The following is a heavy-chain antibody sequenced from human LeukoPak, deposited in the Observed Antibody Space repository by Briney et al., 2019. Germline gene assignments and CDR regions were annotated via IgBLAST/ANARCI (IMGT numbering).Heavy chain of an antibody. D-gene: IGHD3-22*01. Sequence: ASVKVSCKASGYTFTGYYMHWVRQAPGQGLEWMGWINPDSGGTNYAQKFQGRVTKTRDTSISTAYMELSRLRSDDTAVYYCASLGRITMIVVVTDDAFDIWGQGTMVTVSS. CDR3: ASLGRITMIVVVTDDAFDI. J-gene: IGHJ3*02. CDR2: INPDSGGT. CDR1: GYTFTGYY. V-gene: IGHV1-2*02.